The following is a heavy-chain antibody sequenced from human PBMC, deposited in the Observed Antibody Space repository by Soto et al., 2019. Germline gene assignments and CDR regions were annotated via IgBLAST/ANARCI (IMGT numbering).Heavy chain of an antibody. CDR1: GGSIGSGGYY. CDR2: IYYSGST. J-gene: IGHJ4*02. V-gene: IGHV4-31*03. CDR3: ARESVGITMVRGRPDYFDY. Sequence: SETLSLTCTVSGGSIGSGGYYWSWIRHHPGEGLEWIGYIYYSGSTYYNPSLKSRVTISVDTSKNQFSLKLSSVTAADTAVYYCARESVGITMVRGRPDYFDYWGQGTLVTVSS. D-gene: IGHD3-10*01.